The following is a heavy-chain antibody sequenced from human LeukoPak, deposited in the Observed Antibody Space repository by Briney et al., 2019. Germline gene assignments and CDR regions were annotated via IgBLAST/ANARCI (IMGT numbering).Heavy chain of an antibody. V-gene: IGHV4-4*07. J-gene: IGHJ4*02. D-gene: IGHD6-19*01. CDR2: IYTSGST. Sequence: SETLSLTCTVSGGSISSYYWSWIRQPAGKGLEWIGRIYTSGSTNYNPSLKSRVTMSVDTSKNQFSLKLSPVTAADTAVYYCARDLLSSGWYGGFDYWGQGTLVTVSS. CDR3: ARDLLSSGWYGGFDY. CDR1: GGSISSYY.